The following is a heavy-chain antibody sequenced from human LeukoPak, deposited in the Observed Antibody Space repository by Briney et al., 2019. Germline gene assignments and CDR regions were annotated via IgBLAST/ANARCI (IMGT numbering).Heavy chain of an antibody. J-gene: IGHJ4*02. D-gene: IGHD1-26*01. V-gene: IGHV3-53*01. CDR1: GFTVSSKQ. CDR2: IYSGGSI. CDR3: TTDFAPYGGGVWEN. Sequence: GGSLRLSCAASGFTVSSKQMGWVRQAPGKGLDWVLSIYSGGSIYFADSVKGRFTISRDNSENTLYLQMNSLKTEDTAVYYCTTDFAPYGGGVWENWGQGTLVTVSS.